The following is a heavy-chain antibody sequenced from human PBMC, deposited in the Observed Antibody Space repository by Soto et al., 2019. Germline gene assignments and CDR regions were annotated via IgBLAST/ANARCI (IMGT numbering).Heavy chain of an antibody. CDR3: ARDLTGTTTEEDY. V-gene: IGHV4-30-4*01. Sequence: SETLSLTCTVSGGSISSGDYYWSWIRKPPGKGLEWIGYIYCSGSTYYNPSLKSRVTISVDTSKNQFSLKLSSVTAADTAVYYCARDLTGTTTEEDYWGQGTLVTVSS. J-gene: IGHJ4*02. CDR1: GGSISSGDYY. CDR2: IYCSGST. D-gene: IGHD1-7*01.